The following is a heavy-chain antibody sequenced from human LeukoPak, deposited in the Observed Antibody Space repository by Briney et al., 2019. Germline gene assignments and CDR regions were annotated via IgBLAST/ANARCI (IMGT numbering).Heavy chain of an antibody. CDR1: GFTFSSHW. CDR3: ARVIVRRGSGTDNKSYFDS. CDR2: IKQDGNEI. J-gene: IGHJ4*03. Sequence: GGSLRLSCAASGFTFSSHWMTWVHQAPGKGLEWVANIKQDGNEINYVDSVKGRFTITRDNAKTSLYLQMNSLRAEDTALYYCARVIVRRGSGTDNKSYFDSWGQGTLVTVSS. V-gene: IGHV3-7*01. D-gene: IGHD3-10*01.